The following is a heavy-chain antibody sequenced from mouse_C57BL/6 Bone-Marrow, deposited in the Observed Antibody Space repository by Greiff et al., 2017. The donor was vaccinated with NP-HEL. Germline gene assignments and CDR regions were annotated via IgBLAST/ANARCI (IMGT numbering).Heavy chain of an antibody. V-gene: IGHV1-26*01. D-gene: IGHD2-4*01. CDR1: GYTFTDYY. CDR2: INPNNGGT. CDR3: ARATYYYYDGAMDY. J-gene: IGHJ4*01. Sequence: EVKLQQSGPELVKPGDSVTISCKASGYTFTDYYVNWVKQSHGKSLEWIGDINPNNGGTSYTPKFTGKATFTDTKSSSTAYMELLSLTSEHSAVYYCARATYYYYDGAMDYWGQGTSVTVSS.